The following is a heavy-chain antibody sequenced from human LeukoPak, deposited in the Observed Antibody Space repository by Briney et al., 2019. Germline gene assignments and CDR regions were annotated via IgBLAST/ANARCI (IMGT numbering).Heavy chain of an antibody. CDR1: GFTLSNYD. J-gene: IGHJ4*02. V-gene: IGHV3-21*01. CDR3: ARDGRDGYIDY. Sequence: GGSLRLSCAASGFTLSNYDMNWVRQAPGKGLEWVSSISTSSRYIYYKDSVRGRFTISRDDAKNSLYLEMNSLRAEDTAVYYCARDGRDGYIDYWGQGTLVTVSS. D-gene: IGHD5-24*01. CDR2: ISTSSRYI.